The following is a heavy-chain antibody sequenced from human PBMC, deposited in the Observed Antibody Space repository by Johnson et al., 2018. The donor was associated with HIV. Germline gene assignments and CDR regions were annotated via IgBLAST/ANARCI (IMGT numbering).Heavy chain of an antibody. J-gene: IGHJ3*02. Sequence: MQLVESGGGLVQPGGSLRLSCAASGFTFSNYWMHWVRQAPGKGLVWVSRVNSDGSSLSYADSVKGRFTISRDNAKNTLYLQMNSLRAEDTAAYYCASRGVFRWNAFDIWGQGTMVTVSS. CDR1: GFTFSNYW. CDR2: VNSDGSSL. D-gene: IGHD3-3*01. CDR3: ASRGVFRWNAFDI. V-gene: IGHV3-74*02.